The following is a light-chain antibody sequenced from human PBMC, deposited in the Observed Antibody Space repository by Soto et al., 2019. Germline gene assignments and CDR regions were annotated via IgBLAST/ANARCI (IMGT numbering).Light chain of an antibody. Sequence: DIPMTQSPSSVSASIGDRVTITCRARQDIGSWLAWYQQKPGRAPKLLIYTASTLQTGVPSRFRGSGSGIDFTLTISNLQPDDFATYYCQQANSFPRTFGQGTRLRMK. J-gene: IGKJ2*01. CDR2: TAS. CDR3: QQANSFPRT. CDR1: QDIGSW. V-gene: IGKV1-12*01.